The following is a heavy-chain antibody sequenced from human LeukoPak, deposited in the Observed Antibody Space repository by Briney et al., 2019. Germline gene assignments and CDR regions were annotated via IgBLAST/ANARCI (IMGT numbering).Heavy chain of an antibody. V-gene: IGHV1-69*05. CDR3: ARVAEMATITAYFDY. J-gene: IGHJ4*02. Sequence: SVKVSCKASGGTFSSYAVSWVRQAPGQGLEWMGGIIPIFGTANYAQKFQGRVTITTDESTSTAYMELSSLRSEDTAVCYCARVAEMATITAYFDYWGQGTLVTVSS. CDR2: IIPIFGTA. CDR1: GGTFSSYA. D-gene: IGHD5-24*01.